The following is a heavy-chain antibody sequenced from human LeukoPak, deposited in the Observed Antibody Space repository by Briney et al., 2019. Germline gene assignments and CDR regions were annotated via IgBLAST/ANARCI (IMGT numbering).Heavy chain of an antibody. CDR2: INTNSGVT. CDR3: ARHFNLAGDRNFDY. D-gene: IGHD2-21*02. J-gene: IGHJ4*02. CDR1: GYILTGYY. V-gene: IGHV1-2*02. Sequence: ASVKVSCEASGYILTGYYMHWVRQAPGQGLEWMGWINTNSGVTKYSQKFQGRVIMTRDTSINTAYMEVNSLRSDDTAVYYCARHFNLAGDRNFDYWGQGTLVTVSS.